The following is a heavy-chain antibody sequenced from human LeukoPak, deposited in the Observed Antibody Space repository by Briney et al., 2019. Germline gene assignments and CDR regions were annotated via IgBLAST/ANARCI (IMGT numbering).Heavy chain of an antibody. CDR2: ISGSGGST. CDR1: GFTFSSYA. V-gene: IGHV3-23*01. Sequence: PGASLRLSCAASGFTFSSYAMSWVRQAPGKGLEWVSGISGSGGSTYYADSVKGRFTISRDNSKNTLYLQMNSLRAEDTAVYYCAKSPQKVGATYFDYWGQGTLVTVSP. D-gene: IGHD1-26*01. J-gene: IGHJ4*02. CDR3: AKSPQKVGATYFDY.